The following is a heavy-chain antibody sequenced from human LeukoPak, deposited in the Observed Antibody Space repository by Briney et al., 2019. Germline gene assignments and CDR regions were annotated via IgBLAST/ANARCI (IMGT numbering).Heavy chain of an antibody. CDR3: ARLSIAVAGGDF. V-gene: IGHV3-33*01. D-gene: IGHD6-19*01. CDR2: VWYDASDK. J-gene: IGHJ4*02. Sequence: GGSLRLSCAASGFTFSRYGMHWVRQAPGKGLEWVAVVWYDASDKYYTDSVKGQFTISRDNSENTLYLQMNSLRAEDTAVYYCARLSIAVAGGDFWGQGTLVTVSS. CDR1: GFTFSRYG.